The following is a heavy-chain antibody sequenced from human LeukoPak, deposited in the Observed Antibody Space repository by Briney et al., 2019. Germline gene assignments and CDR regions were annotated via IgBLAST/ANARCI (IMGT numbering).Heavy chain of an antibody. Sequence: GASVKVSCKASGYTFTSYGISWVRQAPGQGLEWMGWISGYNGNTKYAHKVQGRGTMTTDTSTSTAYMELRSLRSDDTAVYYCVRSGWGNRQAFDIWGQGTMVTVSS. CDR1: GYTFTSYG. D-gene: IGHD6-19*01. V-gene: IGHV1-18*01. J-gene: IGHJ3*02. CDR3: VRSGWGNRQAFDI. CDR2: ISGYNGNT.